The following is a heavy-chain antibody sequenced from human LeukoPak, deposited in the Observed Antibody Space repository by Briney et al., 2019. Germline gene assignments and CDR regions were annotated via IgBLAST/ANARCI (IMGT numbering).Heavy chain of an antibody. Sequence: PGGSLRLSCAASGFTVSSNYMSWVRQAPGKGLEWVSIIYSGGSTYYADSVKGRFTISRDNSKNTLDLQMNSLRAEDTAVYYCARGPVTRGFDYWGQGTLVTVSS. V-gene: IGHV3-53*01. CDR1: GFTVSSNY. CDR3: ARGPVTRGFDY. J-gene: IGHJ4*02. D-gene: IGHD4-17*01. CDR2: IYSGGST.